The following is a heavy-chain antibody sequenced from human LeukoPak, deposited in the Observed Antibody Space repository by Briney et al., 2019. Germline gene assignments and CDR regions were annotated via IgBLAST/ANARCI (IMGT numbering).Heavy chain of an antibody. D-gene: IGHD6-13*01. CDR2: ISGSGGST. CDR3: AKDSKRQLVGFYFDY. V-gene: IGHV3-23*01. Sequence: GGSLRLSCAASGFTFSSYAMSWVRQAPGKGLDWVSAISGSGGSTYYADSVKGRFTISRDNSKNTLYLQMNSLRAEDTAVYYCAKDSKRQLVGFYFDYWGQGTLVTVSS. CDR1: GFTFSSYA. J-gene: IGHJ4*02.